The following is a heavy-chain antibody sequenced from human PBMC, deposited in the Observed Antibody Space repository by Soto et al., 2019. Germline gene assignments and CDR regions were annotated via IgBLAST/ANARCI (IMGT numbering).Heavy chain of an antibody. CDR1: GYPISSTYY. CDR2: IYHSGST. Sequence: SETLSLTCAVSGYPISSTYYWGWIRQPPGKGLEWIVSIYHSGSTYYNPSLKSRVTISVDTSKNQFSLKLSSVTAADTAVYYCARETLRYYSGSGTGVSPDYFDYWGQGTLVTVSS. CDR3: ARETLRYYSGSGTGVSPDYFDY. V-gene: IGHV4-38-2*02. J-gene: IGHJ4*02. D-gene: IGHD3-10*01.